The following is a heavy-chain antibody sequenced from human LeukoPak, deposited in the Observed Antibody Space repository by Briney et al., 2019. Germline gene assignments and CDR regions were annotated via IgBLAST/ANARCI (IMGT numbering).Heavy chain of an antibody. Sequence: SGTLSLTCAVSGGSISRSNWWSWVSQPPGEGLEWIGVIYRSGSTNYNPSLKSRVTISVDKSKNHFSLKLSSVTAADTAVYYCASTNHYDILTGARPPFYWGQGTLVTVSS. V-gene: IGHV4-4*02. J-gene: IGHJ4*02. CDR1: GGSISRSNW. D-gene: IGHD3-9*01. CDR2: IYRSGST. CDR3: ASTNHYDILTGARPPFY.